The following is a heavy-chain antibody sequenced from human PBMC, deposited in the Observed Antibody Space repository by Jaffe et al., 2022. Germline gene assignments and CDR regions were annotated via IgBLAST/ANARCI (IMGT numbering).Heavy chain of an antibody. D-gene: IGHD1-26*01. J-gene: IGHJ4*02. Sequence: QVQLQESGPGLVKPSETLSLTCAVSGYSISSGYYWGWIRQPPGKGLEWIGSIYHSGSTYYNPSLKSRVTISVDTSKNQFSLKLSSVTAADTAVYYCARKTELGYYFDYWGQGTLVTVSS. CDR1: GYSISSGYY. CDR3: ARKTELGYYFDY. CDR2: IYHSGST. V-gene: IGHV4-38-2*01.